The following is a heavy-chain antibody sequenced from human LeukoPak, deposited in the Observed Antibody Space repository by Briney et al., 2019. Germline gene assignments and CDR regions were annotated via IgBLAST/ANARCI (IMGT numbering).Heavy chain of an antibody. CDR2: VYHSGST. CDR3: ARHNYYNLWGSFNWFDS. J-gene: IGHJ5*01. Sequence: SETLSLTCSVSGGSIIDNNYYWAWIRQPPGKGLEWIASVYHSGSTYYSPSLKSRVTISVDTSKNHFSLRLNSVTAADTAVYYCARHNYYNLWGSFNWFDSWGQGTLVTVSS. D-gene: IGHD3-3*01. V-gene: IGHV4-39*01. CDR1: GGSIIDNNYY.